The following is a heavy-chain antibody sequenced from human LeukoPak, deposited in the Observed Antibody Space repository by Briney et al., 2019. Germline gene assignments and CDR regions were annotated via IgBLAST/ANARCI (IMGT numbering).Heavy chain of an antibody. Sequence: GGSLRLSCAASGFTFTTYAMHWVRQAPGKGLEWVAVISYDGGTKYYADSMSGRFTISRDNSKNTLYLQMDSLRVEDTAVYYCARVSGVAAAPGAFDIWGQGTILTIS. V-gene: IGHV3-30-3*01. CDR1: GFTFTTYA. CDR3: ARVSGVAAAPGAFDI. D-gene: IGHD6-19*01. CDR2: ISYDGGTK. J-gene: IGHJ3*02.